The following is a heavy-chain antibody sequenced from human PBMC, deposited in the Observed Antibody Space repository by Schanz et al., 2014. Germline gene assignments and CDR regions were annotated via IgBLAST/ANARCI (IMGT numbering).Heavy chain of an antibody. Sequence: QLQVQESGPGLVKPSETLSLSCSFSGGSFSSSSYYWGWIRQPPGKGLEFVGSINYSGSTYYNPPRKSRAPLPEDMPKTPSSLNLTPMPAADTAVYYCARQAGATIPYFDYWGQGTLVTASS. CDR2: INYSGST. D-gene: IGHD1-26*01. CDR3: ARQAGATIPYFDY. CDR1: GGSFSSSSYY. J-gene: IGHJ4*02. V-gene: IGHV4-39*01.